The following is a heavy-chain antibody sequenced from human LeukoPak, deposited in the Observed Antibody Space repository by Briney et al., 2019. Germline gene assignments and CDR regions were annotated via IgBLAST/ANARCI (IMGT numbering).Heavy chain of an antibody. CDR2: IYYSGST. Sequence: SETLSLTCTVSGGSISSGGYYWSWIRRHPGKGLEWIGYIYYSGSTYYNPSLKSRVTISVDTSKNQFSLKLSSVTAADTAVYYCARVRGILWWGGAFDIWGQGTMVTVSS. V-gene: IGHV4-31*03. CDR3: ARVRGILWWGGAFDI. CDR1: GGSISSGGYY. J-gene: IGHJ3*02. D-gene: IGHD2-21*01.